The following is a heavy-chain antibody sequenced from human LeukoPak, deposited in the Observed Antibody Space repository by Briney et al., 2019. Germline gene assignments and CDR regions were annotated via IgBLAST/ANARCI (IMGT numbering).Heavy chain of an antibody. CDR1: GFTFTKYW. D-gene: IGHD1-14*01. J-gene: IGHJ4*02. CDR2: IKQDGSDK. Sequence: PGGSLRLSCAASGFTFTKYWMTWVRLAPGKGLEWVGNIKQDGSDKDYMDSVKGRFTISRDNTKNSVYLQMSSLRAEDTAVYYCAREVWGPEYWGQGTLVTVSS. V-gene: IGHV3-7*01. CDR3: AREVWGPEY.